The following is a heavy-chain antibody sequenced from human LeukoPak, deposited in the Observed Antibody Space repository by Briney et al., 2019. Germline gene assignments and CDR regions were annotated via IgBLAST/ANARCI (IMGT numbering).Heavy chain of an antibody. V-gene: IGHV1-69*04. J-gene: IGHJ4*02. CDR1: GGTFSSYA. D-gene: IGHD5-24*01. CDR2: IIPILGIA. CDR3: AREGGMATTKPYYFDY. Sequence: GASVKVSCKASGGTFSSYAISWVRQAPGQGLEWMGRIIPILGIANYAQKFQGRVTITADKSTSTAYVELSSLRSEDTAVYYCAREGGMATTKPYYFDYWGQGTLVTVSS.